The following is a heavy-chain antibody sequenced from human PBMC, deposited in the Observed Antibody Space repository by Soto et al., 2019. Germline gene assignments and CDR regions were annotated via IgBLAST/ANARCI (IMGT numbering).Heavy chain of an antibody. CDR2: ISYDGSNK. D-gene: IGHD6-13*01. CDR3: ARERIAAAGTTFDY. V-gene: IGHV3-30-3*01. J-gene: IGHJ4*02. Sequence: QVQLVESGGGVVQPGRSLRLSCAASGFTFSSYAMHWVRQAPGKGLEWVAVISYDGSNKYYADSVKGRFTISRDNSKNTLYRQMNSLRAEDTAVYYCARERIAAAGTTFDYWGQGTLVTVSS. CDR1: GFTFSSYA.